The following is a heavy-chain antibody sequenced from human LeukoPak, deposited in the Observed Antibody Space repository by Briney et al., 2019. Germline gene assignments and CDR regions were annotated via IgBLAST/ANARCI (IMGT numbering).Heavy chain of an antibody. Sequence: GGSLRLSCAASGFTFSTYEMDWVRQAPGKGLEWVSYISSGGGTIYYADPVKGRFTISRDNAKNSLYLQMNSLRAEDTAVYYCAKELTPNSDRSGFDAFEIWGQGTMVTVSS. CDR2: ISSGGGTI. CDR3: AKELTPNSDRSGFDAFEI. V-gene: IGHV3-48*03. CDR1: GFTFSTYE. J-gene: IGHJ3*02. D-gene: IGHD3-22*01.